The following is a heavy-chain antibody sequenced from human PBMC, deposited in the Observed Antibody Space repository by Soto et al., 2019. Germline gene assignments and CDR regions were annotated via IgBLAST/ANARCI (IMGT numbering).Heavy chain of an antibody. J-gene: IGHJ4*02. CDR3: ATVGDGYNFLGGNEDY. CDR1: GGTFSSYA. V-gene: IGHV1-69*01. CDR2: IIPIFGTA. D-gene: IGHD5-12*01. Sequence: QVQLVQSGAEVKKPGSSVKVSCKASGGTFSSYAISWVRQAPGQGLEWMGGIIPIFGTANYAQKFQGRVTITADESTSTAYMELSSLRSEDTAVYYCATVGDGYNFLGGNEDYWGQGTLVTVSS.